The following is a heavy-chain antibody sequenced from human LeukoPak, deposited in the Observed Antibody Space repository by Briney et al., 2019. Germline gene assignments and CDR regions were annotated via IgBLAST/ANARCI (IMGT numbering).Heavy chain of an antibody. D-gene: IGHD5-18*01. CDR2: ITGDTGDP. Sequence: ASVKVSCKASGYSFTDYAINWVRQAPGQGLGWMGWITGDTGDPTYARGFTGRFVFSLDTSVTTAYLQINNLKADDTAVYYCARDRAKGYSYGYGYWGQGTLVTVSS. CDR1: GYSFTDYA. J-gene: IGHJ4*02. CDR3: ARDRAKGYSYGYGY. V-gene: IGHV7-4-1*02.